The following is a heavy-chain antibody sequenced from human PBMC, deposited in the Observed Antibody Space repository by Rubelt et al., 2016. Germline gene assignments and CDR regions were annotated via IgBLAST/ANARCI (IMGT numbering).Heavy chain of an antibody. Sequence: EVQLLESGGGLVQPGGSLRLSCAASGFTFDDYAMHWVRQAPGKGLEWVSGISWNSGSIGYADSVKGRFTISRDNKKRSLYLQMNRLRPEDTALYFCAKGASGSGHNCDYYYYYMDVWGKGTTVTVSS. V-gene: IGHV3-9*01. J-gene: IGHJ6*03. CDR3: AKGASGSGHNCDYYYYYMDV. CDR2: ISWNSGSI. CDR1: GFTFDDYA. D-gene: IGHD3-22*01.